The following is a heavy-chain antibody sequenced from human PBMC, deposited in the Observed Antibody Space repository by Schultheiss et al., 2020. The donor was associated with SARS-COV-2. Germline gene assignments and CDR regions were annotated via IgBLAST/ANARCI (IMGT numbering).Heavy chain of an antibody. CDR3: ARVPRYCSSTSCYVDY. CDR2: IWYDGSNK. CDR1: GFTFSSYG. J-gene: IGHJ4*02. D-gene: IGHD2-2*01. V-gene: IGHV3-33*01. Sequence: GGSLRLSCAASGFTFSSYGMHWVRQAPGKGLEWVAVIWYDGSNKYYADSVKGRFTISRDNSKNTLYLQMNSLRAEDTAVYYCARVPRYCSSTSCYVDYWGQGTLVTVSS.